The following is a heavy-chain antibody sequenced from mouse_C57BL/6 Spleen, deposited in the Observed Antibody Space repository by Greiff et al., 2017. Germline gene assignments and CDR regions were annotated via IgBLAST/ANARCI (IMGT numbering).Heavy chain of an antibody. Sequence: QVQLQPSGAELVRPGTSVKMSCKASGYTFTHYWIGWAKQRPGHGLEWIGDIYPGGGYTNYNEKFKGKATLTADKSSSTAYMQFSSLTAEDSAIYYGARWDDYDYWFAYGGQGTLVTVSA. CDR3: ARWDDYDYWFAY. V-gene: IGHV1-63*01. J-gene: IGHJ3*01. CDR1: GYTFTHYW. CDR2: IYPGGGYT. D-gene: IGHD2-4*01.